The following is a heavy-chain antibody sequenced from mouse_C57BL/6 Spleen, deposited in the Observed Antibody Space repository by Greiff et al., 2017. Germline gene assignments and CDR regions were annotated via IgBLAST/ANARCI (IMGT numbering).Heavy chain of an antibody. CDR1: GYTFTSYW. Sequence: QVQLQQPGAELVKPGASVKMSCKASGYTFTSYWITWVKQRPGQGLEWIGDIYPGSGSTNYNEKFKSKATLTVDTSSSTAYMQLSSLTSEDSAVXYCARGRVITTVVAGDFDYWGQGTTLTVSS. D-gene: IGHD1-1*01. CDR2: IYPGSGST. V-gene: IGHV1-55*01. CDR3: ARGRVITTVVAGDFDY. J-gene: IGHJ2*01.